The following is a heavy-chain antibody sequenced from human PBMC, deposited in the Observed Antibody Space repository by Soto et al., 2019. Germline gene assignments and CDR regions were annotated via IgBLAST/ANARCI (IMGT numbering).Heavy chain of an antibody. D-gene: IGHD3-3*01. V-gene: IGHV5-51*01. Sequence: GASLKISCKGSGYTFANSWIAWVRQMPGKGLDWLGNIFPGDSDTKYSPSFQGRVTLSADTSISTAYLHWSSLKASDSAIYFCVRHLRARGGVRDGPLVSWDQGTLVTVSS. J-gene: IGHJ4*02. CDR2: IFPGDSDT. CDR1: GYTFANSW. CDR3: VRHLRARGGVRDGPLVS.